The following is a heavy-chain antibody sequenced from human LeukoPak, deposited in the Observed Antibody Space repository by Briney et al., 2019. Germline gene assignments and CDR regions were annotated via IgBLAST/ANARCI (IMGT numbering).Heavy chain of an antibody. J-gene: IGHJ4*02. CDR2: ISSSGSTI. CDR3: ARELTSGYNDY. V-gene: IGHV3-48*03. CDR1: GFTFSSYE. D-gene: IGHD5-12*01. Sequence: GGSLRLSCAASGFTFSSYEMNWVRQAPGKGLEWVSYISSSGSTIYYADSVKGRFTISRDNAKNSLYLQMNSLRAEDTAVYYCARELTSGYNDYWGQGTLVTVSS.